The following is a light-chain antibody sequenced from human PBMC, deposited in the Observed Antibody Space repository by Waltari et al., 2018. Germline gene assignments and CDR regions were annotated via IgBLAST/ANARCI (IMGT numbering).Light chain of an antibody. CDR1: QSDLYSANNKDY. CDR3: QQYYGVPLT. V-gene: IGKV4-1*01. Sequence: DFVMTQSPDFLAVSLGERATINCKSSQSDLYSANNKDYLAWYQQKPGQHPKLLIYWASTRESGVPDRFSGSGSGTDFTLTISSLQAEDVAVYYCQQYYGVPLTFGGGTKVEIK. J-gene: IGKJ4*01. CDR2: WAS.